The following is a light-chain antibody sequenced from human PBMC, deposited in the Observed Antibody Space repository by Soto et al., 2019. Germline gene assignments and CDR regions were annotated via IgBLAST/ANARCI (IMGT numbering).Light chain of an antibody. CDR3: QQYNVWPLT. CDR2: VAS. CDR1: QSVSSN. V-gene: IGKV3-15*01. Sequence: EIVMTQSPATLSVSPGERATLSCRASQSVSSNLAWYQQKPGQTPNLLIYVASTRATGIPARFSGSGSGTEFTLTISSLQSEHFAVYYCQQYNVWPLTFGGGTKVEFK. J-gene: IGKJ4*01.